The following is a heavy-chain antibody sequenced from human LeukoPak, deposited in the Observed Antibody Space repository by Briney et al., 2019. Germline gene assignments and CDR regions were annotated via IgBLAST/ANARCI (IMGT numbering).Heavy chain of an antibody. CDR2: ISWDGDST. V-gene: IGHV3-43D*03. CDR3: ARVPYYYDSSGYSYFDY. Sequence: TGGSLRLSCAASGFTFDDYAMHWVRQAPGKGLECVSLISWDGDSTYYADSVKGRFTISRDNNKNSLYLQMNSLRAEDTAVYYCARVPYYYDSSGYSYFDYWGQGTLVTVSS. CDR1: GFTFDDYA. J-gene: IGHJ4*02. D-gene: IGHD3-22*01.